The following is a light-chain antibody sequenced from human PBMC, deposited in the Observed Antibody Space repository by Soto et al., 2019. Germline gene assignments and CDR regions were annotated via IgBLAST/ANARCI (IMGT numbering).Light chain of an antibody. J-gene: IGLJ3*02. CDR2: EVS. V-gene: IGLV2-14*01. CDR3: AAWDDSLNGPV. Sequence: QSVLTQPASVSGSPGQSITISCTGTSSDVGGYNYVSWYQQHPGKAPKLMIYEVSNRPSGVSNRFSGSKSGNTASLTISGLQAEDEADYHCAAWDDSLNGPVFGGGTKLTVL. CDR1: SSDVGGYNY.